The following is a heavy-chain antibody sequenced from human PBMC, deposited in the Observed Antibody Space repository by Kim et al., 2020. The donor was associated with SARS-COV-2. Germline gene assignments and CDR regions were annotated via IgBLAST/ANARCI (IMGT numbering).Heavy chain of an antibody. CDR3: VREGFTSRGKVFDY. CDR2: SRNKANSHMA. J-gene: IGHJ4*02. Sequence: GGSLRLSCVASGFTFSDHYMDWVRQAPGKGLEWVARSRNKANSHMAEHAASVKGRFTISRDDSKNSLDLQMNSLKTEDTAVYYCVREGFTSRGKVFDYWGQGTLATGS. D-gene: IGHD2-2*01. V-gene: IGHV3-72*01. CDR1: GFTFSDHY.